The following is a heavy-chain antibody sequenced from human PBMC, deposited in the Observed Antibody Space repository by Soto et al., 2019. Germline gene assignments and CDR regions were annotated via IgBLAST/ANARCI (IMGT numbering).Heavy chain of an antibody. D-gene: IGHD2-15*01. J-gene: IGHJ4*02. Sequence: QITLKESGPTLVKPTQTLTLTCTFSGFSLSTSGVGVGWIRQPPGKALEWLALIYWDDDKRYSPSLKSRLTITKDTSKNQVVLTMTNMDPVDTATYYCAHKKPSWDCSGGSCYSHFDYWGQGTLVTVSS. CDR2: IYWDDDK. CDR1: GFSLSTSGVG. CDR3: AHKKPSWDCSGGSCYSHFDY. V-gene: IGHV2-5*02.